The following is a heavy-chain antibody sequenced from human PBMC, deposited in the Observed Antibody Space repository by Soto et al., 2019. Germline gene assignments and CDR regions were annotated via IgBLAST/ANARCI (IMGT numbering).Heavy chain of an antibody. V-gene: IGHV4-30-2*01. J-gene: IGHJ4*02. CDR2: IYHSGST. D-gene: IGHD3-16*01. CDR1: GCSISSGGYS. Sequence: TLSLTCAVSGCSISSGGYSWSWIRQPPGKGLEWIGYIYHSGSTYYNPSLKSRVTISVDRSKNQFSLKLSSVTAADTAVYYCARAYGDDYDWGYFDYWGQGTLVTVSS. CDR3: ARAYGDDYDWGYFDY.